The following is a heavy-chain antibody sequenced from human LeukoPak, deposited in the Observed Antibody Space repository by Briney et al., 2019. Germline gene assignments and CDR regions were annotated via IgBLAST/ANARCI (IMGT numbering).Heavy chain of an antibody. CDR3: VRLRRNSDTSGYYYYYDF. Sequence: GGSLRLSCAASGYTFSSFSINWVRQAPGKGLEWVSSISVRSNYIYYADSVRGRFSISRDDARDSLYLQMNSLRAEDTAVYYCVRLRRNSDTSGYYYYYDFWGPGTLVTVSS. J-gene: IGHJ4*01. D-gene: IGHD3-22*01. CDR2: ISVRSNYI. CDR1: GYTFSSFS. V-gene: IGHV3-21*01.